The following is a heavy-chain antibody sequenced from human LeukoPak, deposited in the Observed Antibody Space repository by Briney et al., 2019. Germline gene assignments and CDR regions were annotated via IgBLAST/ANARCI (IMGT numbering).Heavy chain of an antibody. Sequence: SETLSLTCTVSGGSISSYYWSWIRQPPGKGLEWIGYIYYSGSTNYNPSLKSRVTISVDTSKNQFSLRLSSVTAADTAVYYCARRINYYDSSGYHNLFDYWGQGTLVTVSS. J-gene: IGHJ4*02. CDR1: GGSISSYY. CDR2: IYYSGST. CDR3: ARRINYYDSSGYHNLFDY. D-gene: IGHD3-22*01. V-gene: IGHV4-59*01.